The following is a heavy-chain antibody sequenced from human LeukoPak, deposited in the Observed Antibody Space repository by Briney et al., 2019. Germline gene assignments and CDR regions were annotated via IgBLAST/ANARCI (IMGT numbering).Heavy chain of an antibody. CDR1: GFTFSAYS. CDR2: ISTGSSYI. CDR3: ARDSTPYDSSGYCYDY. D-gene: IGHD3-22*01. V-gene: IGHV3-21*01. Sequence: GGSLRLSCAASGFTFSAYSMNWVRQAPGEGLEWVSSISTGSSYIYYADSVKGRFTISRENAKNSLYPQMNSLRAEDTAVYYCARDSTPYDSSGYCYDYWGQGTLVTVSS. J-gene: IGHJ4*02.